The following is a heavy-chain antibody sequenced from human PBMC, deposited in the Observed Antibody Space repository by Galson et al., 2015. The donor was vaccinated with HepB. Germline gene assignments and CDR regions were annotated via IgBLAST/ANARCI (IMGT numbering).Heavy chain of an antibody. J-gene: IGHJ6*02. CDR2: IRTDGTTT. CDR3: ARGGVLAGMDV. Sequence: SLRLSCAVSGFTFSNYWMDWVRQGPGKGLEWVSDIRTDGTTTRYADSVKGRFTIFRDNAKNTLYLQMNSLRVEDTAVYFCARGGVLAGMDVWGQGTTVTV. D-gene: IGHD3-3*02. V-gene: IGHV3-74*01. CDR1: GFTFSNYW.